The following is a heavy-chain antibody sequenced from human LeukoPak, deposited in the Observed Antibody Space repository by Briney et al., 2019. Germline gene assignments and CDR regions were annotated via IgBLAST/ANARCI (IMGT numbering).Heavy chain of an antibody. J-gene: IGHJ4*02. CDR2: IKPDGGHK. Sequence: GGSLRLSCVASGFSFNGDWMNWVRQAPGKGLEWVANIKPDGGHKYYVDSVKGRFTISRDNAEKSLFLQMNSLRAEDTAVYYCVRDGPAFLDFDYWGQGTLVTVSS. D-gene: IGHD2-2*01. V-gene: IGHV3-7*01. CDR1: GFSFNGDW. CDR3: VRDGPAFLDFDY.